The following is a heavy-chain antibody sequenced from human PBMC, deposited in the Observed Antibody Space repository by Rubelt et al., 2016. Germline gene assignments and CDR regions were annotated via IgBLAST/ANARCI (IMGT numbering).Heavy chain of an antibody. V-gene: IGHV1-18*01. D-gene: IGHD6-6*01. CDR1: GYTFTSYG. Sequence: QVQLVQSGAEVKKPGASVKVSCKASGYTFTSYGISWVRQAPGQGLEWMGWISAYNGNTNYAQKLPGRVTMPTDTYTSTAYMELRSLRSDDTAVYYCARDRIRIAARQGWYFDLWGRGTLVTVSS. CDR2: ISAYNGNT. CDR3: ARDRIRIAARQGWYFDL. J-gene: IGHJ2*01.